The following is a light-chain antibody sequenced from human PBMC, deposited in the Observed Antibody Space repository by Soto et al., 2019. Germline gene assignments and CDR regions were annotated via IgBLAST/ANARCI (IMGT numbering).Light chain of an antibody. Sequence: DIQMTQSPSSVSASVGDRVTITCRASQAVSNWLAWYQQKPGKAPKLLIYAASSLQSGVTSRFSGSGSGTDFTLTISSLQPEDFATYYCQQANSFPPWTFGQGTKVEIK. V-gene: IGKV1-12*01. J-gene: IGKJ1*01. CDR2: AAS. CDR1: QAVSNW. CDR3: QQANSFPPWT.